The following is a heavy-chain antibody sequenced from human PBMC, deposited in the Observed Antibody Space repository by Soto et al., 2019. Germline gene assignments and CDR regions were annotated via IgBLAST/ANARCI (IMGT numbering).Heavy chain of an antibody. J-gene: IGHJ6*02. CDR2: INHSGST. CDR1: GGSFSGYY. D-gene: IGHD5-18*01. CDR3: ARESGYSYGSSYYYYGMDV. V-gene: IGHV4-34*01. Sequence: SETLSLTCAVYGGSFSGYYWSWIRQPPGKGLEWIGEINHSGSTNYNPSLKSRVTISVDTSKNQFSLKLSSVTAADTAVYYCARESGYSYGSSYYYYGMDVWGQGTTVTVSS.